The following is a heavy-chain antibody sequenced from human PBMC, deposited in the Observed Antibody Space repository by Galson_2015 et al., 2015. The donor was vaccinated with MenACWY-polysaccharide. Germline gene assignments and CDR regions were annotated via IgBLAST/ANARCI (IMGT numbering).Heavy chain of an antibody. Sequence: SLRLSCAASGFTFSSSWMSWVRQAPGKGLEWLANINQGGSTTNYVDSVTGRFTVSRDNAKTSLYLQVNSLRAEDTAVYYCARDRGYLQHDYWGQGTLVTVSS. V-gene: IGHV3-7*01. CDR2: INQGGSTT. CDR3: ARDRGYLQHDY. CDR1: GFTFSSSW. J-gene: IGHJ4*02. D-gene: IGHD5-18*01.